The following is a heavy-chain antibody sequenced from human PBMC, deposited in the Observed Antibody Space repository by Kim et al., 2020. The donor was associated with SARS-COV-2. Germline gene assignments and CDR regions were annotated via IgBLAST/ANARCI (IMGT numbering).Heavy chain of an antibody. D-gene: IGHD3-10*01. Sequence: SETLSLTCAVYGGSFSGYYWSWIRQPPGKGLEWIGEINHSGSTNYNPSLKSRVTISVDTSKNQFSLKLSSVTAADTAVYYCARGKTYYYGSGSRVGMDVCGQGTTVTVSS. CDR1: GGSFSGYY. J-gene: IGHJ6*02. CDR2: INHSGST. CDR3: ARGKTYYYGSGSRVGMDV. V-gene: IGHV4-34*01.